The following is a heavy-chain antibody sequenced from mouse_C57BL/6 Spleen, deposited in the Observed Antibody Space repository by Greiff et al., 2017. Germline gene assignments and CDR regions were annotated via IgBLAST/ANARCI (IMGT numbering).Heavy chain of an antibody. V-gene: IGHV1-55*01. CDR1: GYTFTSYW. CDR3: ARRGDYEPDMDD. D-gene: IGHD2-4*01. Sequence: QVQLQQPGAELVKPGASVKLSCKASGYTFTSYWITWVKQRPGQGLEWIGDIYPGNGCTNYNEKFKSKATLTVDTSSSTAYMQLSSLTSEDSAVYYCARRGDYEPDMDDWGQGTTVTVSS. CDR2: IYPGNGCT. J-gene: IGHJ4*01.